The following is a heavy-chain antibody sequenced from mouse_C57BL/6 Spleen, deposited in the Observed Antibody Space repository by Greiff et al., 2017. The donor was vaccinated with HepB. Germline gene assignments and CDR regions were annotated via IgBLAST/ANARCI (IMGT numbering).Heavy chain of an antibody. CDR2: INPNNGGT. V-gene: IGHV1-26*01. Sequence: VQLQQSGPELVKPGASVKISCKASGYTFTDYYMNWVKQSHGKSLEWIGDINPNNGGTSYNQKFKGKATLTVDKSSSTAYMELRSLTSEDSAVYYCARFYGSSPFDVWGTGTTVTVSS. J-gene: IGHJ1*03. D-gene: IGHD1-1*01. CDR1: GYTFTDYY. CDR3: ARFYGSSPFDV.